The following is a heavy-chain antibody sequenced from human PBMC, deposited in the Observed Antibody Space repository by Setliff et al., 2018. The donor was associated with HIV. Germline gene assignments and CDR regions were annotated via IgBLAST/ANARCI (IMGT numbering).Heavy chain of an antibody. CDR3: PRGPRWEISLQRDPCFDP. V-gene: IGHV4-34*01. J-gene: IGHJ5*02. D-gene: IGHD1-26*01. CDR1: GGSISDSDFY. Sequence: SETLSLTCTVSGGSISDSDFYWSWIRHVQGKGLEWIGEINHSGDTNYNPSLRRRVTISVDTSKSQISLTLTSVTAADTGDYYCPRGPRWEISLQRDPCFDPWGQGTRVTVSS. CDR2: INHSGDT.